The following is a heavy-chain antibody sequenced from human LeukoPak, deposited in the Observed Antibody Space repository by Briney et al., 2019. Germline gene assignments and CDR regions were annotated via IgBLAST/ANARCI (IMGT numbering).Heavy chain of an antibody. D-gene: IGHD6-19*01. Sequence: VASVKVSCKASGYTFTGYYMHWVRQAPGQGLERMGWINPNSGGTNYAQKFQGRVTMTRDTSITTAYMELSRLRPDDTAVYYCARVGSSGWYVHPTLDYWGQGTLVTVSS. CDR2: INPNSGGT. CDR3: ARVGSSGWYVHPTLDY. V-gene: IGHV1-2*02. CDR1: GYTFTGYY. J-gene: IGHJ4*02.